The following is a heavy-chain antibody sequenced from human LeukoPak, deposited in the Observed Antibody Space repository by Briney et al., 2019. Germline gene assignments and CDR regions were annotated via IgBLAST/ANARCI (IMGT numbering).Heavy chain of an antibody. D-gene: IGHD3-3*01. CDR3: AKDGQRFLESYYYMDV. Sequence: PGGSLRLSCAASGFTFSTYGMTWVRQAPGKGLEWVPAIGGGGLKTYYADSVKGRFTISRDDSTNTLFLQMNSLRAEDTAVYYCAKDGQRFLESYYYMDVWGKGTTVTVS. CDR2: IGGGGLKT. CDR1: GFTFSTYG. V-gene: IGHV3-23*01. J-gene: IGHJ6*03.